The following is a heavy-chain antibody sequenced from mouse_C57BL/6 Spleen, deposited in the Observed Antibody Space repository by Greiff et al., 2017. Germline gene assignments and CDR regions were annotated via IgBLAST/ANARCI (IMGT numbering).Heavy chain of an antibody. D-gene: IGHD2-5*01. CDR1: GFSLTSYG. J-gene: IGHJ4*01. Sequence: VQRVESGPGLVAPSQSLSITCTVSGFSLTSYGVHWVRQPPGKGLEWLVVIWSDGSTTYNSALKSRLSISKDNSKSQVFLKMNSLQTDDTAMYYCARHDYSNYYAMDYWGQGTSVTVSS. V-gene: IGHV2-6-1*01. CDR2: IWSDGST. CDR3: ARHDYSNYYAMDY.